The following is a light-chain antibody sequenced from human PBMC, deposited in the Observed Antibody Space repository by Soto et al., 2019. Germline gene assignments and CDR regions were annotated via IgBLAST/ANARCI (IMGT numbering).Light chain of an antibody. Sequence: DIVMTQSPLSLPVTPGAPASISCRPSQSLLHSNGYNYLDWYLQKPGQSPQLLIYLGSNRASGVPDRFSGSGSGTDFTLKISRVEAEDVGVYYCMQPLQSWTLGQGTKVDIK. J-gene: IGKJ1*01. CDR1: QSLLHSNGYNY. V-gene: IGKV2-28*01. CDR3: MQPLQSWT. CDR2: LGS.